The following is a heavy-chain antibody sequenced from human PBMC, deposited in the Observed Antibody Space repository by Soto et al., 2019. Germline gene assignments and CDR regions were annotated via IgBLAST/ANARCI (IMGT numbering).Heavy chain of an antibody. CDR3: ARGKTVAGNQYYYMDV. J-gene: IGHJ6*03. Sequence: EVQLVESGGGLVQPGGSLRLSCAASGFTVSSYYMSWVRQAPGKGLEWVSVIYSGGTTYYADPVKGRFTVSRDNPKNTLYLQMGSLRAEDTAVYYCARGKTVAGNQYYYMDVWGRGATVTVSS. CDR1: GFTVSSYY. V-gene: IGHV3-66*01. CDR2: IYSGGTT. D-gene: IGHD6-19*01.